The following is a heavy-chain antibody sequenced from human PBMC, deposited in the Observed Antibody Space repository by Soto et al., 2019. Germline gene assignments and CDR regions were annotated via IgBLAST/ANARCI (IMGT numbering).Heavy chain of an antibody. CDR3: ARARGDYGTQYYFDY. D-gene: IGHD3-16*01. CDR2: ISAYNGNT. J-gene: IGHJ4*02. Sequence: GASVKVSCKASGYTFTSYGISWVRQAPGQGLEWMGWISAYNGNTNYAQKLQGRVTMTTDTSTSTAYMELRSLRSDDTAVYYCARARGDYGTQYYFDYWGQGTLVTVSS. V-gene: IGHV1-18*01. CDR1: GYTFTSYG.